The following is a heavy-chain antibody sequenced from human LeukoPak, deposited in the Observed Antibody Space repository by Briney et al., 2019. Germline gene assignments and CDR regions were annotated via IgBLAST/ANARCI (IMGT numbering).Heavy chain of an antibody. CDR2: IYYSGST. CDR1: GGSISSYY. Sequence: SETLSLTCTVSGGSISSYYWSWIRQPPGKGLEWIGYIYYSGSTNYNPSLKSRVTISVDTSKNQFSLKLSSVTAADTAVYYCASMTTVPSGYFDYXXQGXLVTV. CDR3: ASMTTVPSGYFDY. V-gene: IGHV4-59*01. D-gene: IGHD4-17*01. J-gene: IGHJ4*02.